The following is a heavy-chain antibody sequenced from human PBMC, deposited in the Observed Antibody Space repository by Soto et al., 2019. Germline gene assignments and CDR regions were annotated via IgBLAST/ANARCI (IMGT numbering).Heavy chain of an antibody. J-gene: IGHJ6*01. V-gene: IGHV1-46*01. CDR1: GYTFTIYY. D-gene: IGHD2-15*01. CDR2: INPSGGST. Sequence: ASVKVSCKASGYTFTIYYMHWVLQAPGQGLEWMGIINPSGGSTSYAQKSQGRVTMTRDTSTSTVYMELSSLRSEDTAVYYCARVICKLPGVDYYYGMEVWGQGTTVIVSS. CDR3: ARVICKLPGVDYYYGMEV.